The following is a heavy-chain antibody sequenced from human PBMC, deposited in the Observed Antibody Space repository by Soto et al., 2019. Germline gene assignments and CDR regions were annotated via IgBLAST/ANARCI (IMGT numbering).Heavy chain of an antibody. CDR3: AKDRITMVRGVIITWNYFDY. J-gene: IGHJ4*02. CDR2: IWYDGSNK. V-gene: IGHV3-33*06. Sequence: GGSLRLSCVASGFTFSSYGMHWVRQAPGKGLEWVAVIWYDGSNKYYADSVKGRFTISRDNSKNTLYLQMNSLRAEDTAVYYCAKDRITMVRGVIITWNYFDYWGQGTLVTVSS. CDR1: GFTFSSYG. D-gene: IGHD3-10*01.